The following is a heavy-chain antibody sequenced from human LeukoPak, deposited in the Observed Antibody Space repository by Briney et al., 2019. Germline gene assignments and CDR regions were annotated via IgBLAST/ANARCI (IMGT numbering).Heavy chain of an antibody. Sequence: QPGGSLRLSCGASGFSFSSYWMHWVRQAPGKGLMWVSRVNNDGSSTTYADSVEGRFTISRDNARNTLNLQMNSLRAEDTAVYYCARSSYPYYFDYWGQGTLVTVSS. D-gene: IGHD6-19*01. CDR3: ARSSYPYYFDY. CDR1: GFSFSSYW. J-gene: IGHJ4*02. CDR2: VNNDGSST. V-gene: IGHV3-74*01.